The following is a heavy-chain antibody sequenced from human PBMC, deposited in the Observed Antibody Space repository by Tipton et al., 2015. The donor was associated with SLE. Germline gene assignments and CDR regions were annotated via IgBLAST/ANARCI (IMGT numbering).Heavy chain of an antibody. CDR1: GGSISSYY. V-gene: IGHV4-59*12. CDR3: ARDEPQPRAGFDP. Sequence: TLSLTCTVSGGSISSYYWSWIRQPPGKGLEWIGYIYYSGSTNYNPSLKSRVTISVDTSKNQFSLELSSVTAADTAVYYCARDEPQPRAGFDPWGQGTLVTVSS. D-gene: IGHD2-2*01. J-gene: IGHJ5*02. CDR2: IYYSGST.